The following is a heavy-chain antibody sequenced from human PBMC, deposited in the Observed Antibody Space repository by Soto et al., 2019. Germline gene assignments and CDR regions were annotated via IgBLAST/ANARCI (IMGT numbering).Heavy chain of an antibody. D-gene: IGHD5-12*01. CDR3: ARDSPYSGYDSRWLGNWFDP. V-gene: IGHV4-59*01. Sequence: SETLSLTCTVSGASIRSYYWTWIRQPPGKGLEWIGYMLYSGSTNYNPSLESRATIFADKSGSHFSLNLTSVTADDTAVYYCARDSPYSGYDSRWLGNWFDPWGQGTLVTVSS. CDR2: MLYSGST. CDR1: GASIRSYY. J-gene: IGHJ5*02.